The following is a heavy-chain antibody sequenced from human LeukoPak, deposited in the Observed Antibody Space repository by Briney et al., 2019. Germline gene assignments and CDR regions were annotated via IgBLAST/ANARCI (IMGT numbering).Heavy chain of an antibody. CDR1: GGSISSYY. J-gene: IGHJ3*02. CDR3: AVNLTRHTFDI. D-gene: IGHD1-1*01. Sequence: SETLSLTCTVSGGSISSYYWSWIRQPPGKGLEWIGYIYYSGSTNYNPSLKSRVTISVDTSKNQFSLKLSSVTAADTAVYYCAVNLTRHTFDIWGQGTMVTVSS. CDR2: IYYSGST. V-gene: IGHV4-59*08.